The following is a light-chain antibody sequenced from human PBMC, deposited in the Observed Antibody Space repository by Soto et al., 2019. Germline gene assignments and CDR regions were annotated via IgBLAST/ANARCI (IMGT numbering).Light chain of an antibody. CDR1: QSVCSRC. CDR3: QHSGTTPWT. V-gene: IGKV3-20*01. J-gene: IGKJ1*01. CDR2: GAS. Sequence: ETVLTQSPGTLSLSPGERVTLSCRASQSVCSRCFAWYQQKPGQSPRLLIYGASTRATGIPDRFSGSGSGTDFTLTISRLEPEDFAVYYCQHSGTTPWTFGQGTKVGIK.